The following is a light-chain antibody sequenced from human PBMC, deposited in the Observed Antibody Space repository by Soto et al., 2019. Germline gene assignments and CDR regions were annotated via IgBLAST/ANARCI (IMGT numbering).Light chain of an antibody. CDR1: QSVSSSY. CDR3: QQYTTSPPKLT. CDR2: GAS. Sequence: EIVLTQSPGTLSLSPGERATLSWRASQSVSSSYLAWYQQKPGQPPRLLIYGASSRATGIPDRFGGSESGTDFTLTISRLEPEDFAVYYCQQYTTSPPKLTFGGGTKVDIK. V-gene: IGKV3-20*01. J-gene: IGKJ4*01.